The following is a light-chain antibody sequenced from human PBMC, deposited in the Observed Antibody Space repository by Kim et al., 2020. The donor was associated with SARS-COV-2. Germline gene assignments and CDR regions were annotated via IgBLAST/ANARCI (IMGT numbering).Light chain of an antibody. CDR3: QQYNNWPLYS. V-gene: IGKV3-15*01. J-gene: IGKJ2*03. Sequence: GSPGERAPHSCRASQSVSSNLAWYQQKPGQAPRLLIYGASTRATGIPARFSGSGSGTEFTLTISSLQSEDFAVYYCQQYNNWPLYSFGQGTKLEI. CDR1: QSVSSN. CDR2: GAS.